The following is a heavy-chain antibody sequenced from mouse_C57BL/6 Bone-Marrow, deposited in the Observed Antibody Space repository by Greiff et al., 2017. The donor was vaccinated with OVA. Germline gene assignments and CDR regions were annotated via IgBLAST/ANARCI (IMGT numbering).Heavy chain of an antibody. CDR3: ARLDRYGSSLYFDY. CDR1: GYTFTSYT. D-gene: IGHD1-1*01. J-gene: IGHJ2*01. Sequence: QVQLQQSGAELARPGASVKMSCKASGYTFTSYTMHWVKQRPGQGLEWIGYINPSSGYTKYNQKFKDKATLTAAKSSSTAYMQLSSLTSEDSAVYYCARLDRYGSSLYFDYWGQGTTLTVSS. CDR2: INPSSGYT. V-gene: IGHV1-4*01.